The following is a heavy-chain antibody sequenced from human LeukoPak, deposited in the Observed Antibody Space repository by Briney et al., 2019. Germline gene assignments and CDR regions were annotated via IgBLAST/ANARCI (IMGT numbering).Heavy chain of an antibody. J-gene: IGHJ6*02. CDR1: GFTFSDYY. D-gene: IGHD6-19*01. Sequence: GGSLRLSCAASGFTFSDYYMSWIRQAPGKGLEWVSYISSSGSATYYTDSVKGRFTISRDNSKNTLYLQMNSLRAEDTAVYYCAKGVAVAGMGYYYYGMDVWGQGTTVTVSS. CDR3: AKGVAVAGMGYYYYGMDV. V-gene: IGHV3-11*01. CDR2: ISSSGSAT.